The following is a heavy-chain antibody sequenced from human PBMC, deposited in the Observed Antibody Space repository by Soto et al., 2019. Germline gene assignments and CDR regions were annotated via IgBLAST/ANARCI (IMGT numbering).Heavy chain of an antibody. CDR2: INHSGST. CDR3: ARGRGGYYGSGSYVETTTGTHLGTFDY. Sequence: SDTLSLTCAVYGGSFSGYYWSWIRQPPGKGLEWIGEINHSGSTNYNPSLKSRVTISVDTSKNQFSLKLSSVTAADTAVYYCARGRGGYYGSGSYVETTTGTHLGTFDYWGQGTLVNVS. J-gene: IGHJ4*02. D-gene: IGHD3-10*01. CDR1: GGSFSGYY. V-gene: IGHV4-34*01.